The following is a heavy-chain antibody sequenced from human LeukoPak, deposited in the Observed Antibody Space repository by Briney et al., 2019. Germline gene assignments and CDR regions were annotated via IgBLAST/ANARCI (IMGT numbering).Heavy chain of an antibody. CDR1: GFTFSSYS. CDR3: ASLPAAGHSY. J-gene: IGHJ4*02. CDR2: ISSSSSYI. Sequence: PGGSLRLSCAASGFTFSSYSMNWVRQAPGKGLEWVSSISSSSSYIYYADSVKGRFTISRDNAKNSLYLQMNSLGAEDTAVYYCASLPAAGHSYWGQGTLVTVSS. D-gene: IGHD6-13*01. V-gene: IGHV3-21*01.